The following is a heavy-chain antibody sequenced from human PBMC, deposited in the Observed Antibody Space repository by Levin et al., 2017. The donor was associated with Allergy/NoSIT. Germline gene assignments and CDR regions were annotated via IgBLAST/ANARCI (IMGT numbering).Heavy chain of an antibody. V-gene: IGHV4-39*01. D-gene: IGHD4-17*01. J-gene: IGHJ4*02. CDR1: GGSITSSTYY. CDR3: ARRGHYGDYVRY. CDR2: IYYSGST. Sequence: SQTLSLTCTVSGGSITSSTYYWGWVRQPPGKGLEWIGSIYYSGSTYYNPSLKSRITISVDTSKNQFSLKLSSVTATDTALYYCARRGHYGDYVRYWGQGTLVTVSS.